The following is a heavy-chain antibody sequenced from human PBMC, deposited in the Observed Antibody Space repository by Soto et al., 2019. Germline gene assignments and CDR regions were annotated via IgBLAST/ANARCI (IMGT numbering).Heavy chain of an antibody. Sequence: QVQLVQSGAEVKKPGASVKVSCKASGYTFTSYYMHWVRQAPGQGLEWMGIINPSGGSTSYAQKCQGRVTMTRDTSTSTVYMELSSLRSEDTAVYYCARGRGKDIVVVPAAMGFCDYWGQGTLVTVSS. CDR2: INPSGGST. J-gene: IGHJ4*02. D-gene: IGHD2-2*01. CDR1: GYTFTSYY. CDR3: ARGRGKDIVVVPAAMGFCDY. V-gene: IGHV1-46*03.